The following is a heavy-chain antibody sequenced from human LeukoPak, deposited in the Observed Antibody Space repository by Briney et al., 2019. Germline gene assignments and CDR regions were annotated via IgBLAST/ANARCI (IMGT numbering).Heavy chain of an antibody. Sequence: ASVKVSCKASGYTFTSYYMHWVRQAPGQGLEWMGIINPSGGSTSYAQRFQGRVTMTRDTSTSTVYMELSSLRSEDTAVYYCARAGGRGGLRYFDWLLRPFDYWGQGTLVTVSS. CDR1: GYTFTSYY. J-gene: IGHJ4*02. V-gene: IGHV1-46*01. D-gene: IGHD3-9*01. CDR3: ARAGGRGGLRYFDWLLRPFDY. CDR2: INPSGGST.